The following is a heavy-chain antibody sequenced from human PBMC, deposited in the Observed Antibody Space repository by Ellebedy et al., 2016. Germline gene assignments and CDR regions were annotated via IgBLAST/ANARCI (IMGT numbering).Heavy chain of an antibody. CDR3: ARDKGLAGFDY. CDR1: GFIVSTNY. J-gene: IGHJ4*02. CDR2: IYTGGSA. D-gene: IGHD3/OR15-3a*01. Sequence: GESLKISXAASGFIVSTNYMNWVRQAPGKGLEWVSVIYTGGSAYYAGSVKGRFTISRDNSKNTLYLQMNSLRAEDTAVYYCARDKGLAGFDYWGQGTLVTVSS. V-gene: IGHV3-53*01.